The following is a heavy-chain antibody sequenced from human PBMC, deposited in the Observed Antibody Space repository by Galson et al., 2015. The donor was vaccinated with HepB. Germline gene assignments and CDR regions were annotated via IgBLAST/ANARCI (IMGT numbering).Heavy chain of an antibody. CDR2: IYWDDDK. Sequence: PALVKPTQTLTLTCTFSGFSLSTSRVGVDWIRQPPGKALEWLALIYWDDDKRYSPSLKSRLTITKDTSENQVVLTMTNMDPVDTATYYCAHRWPAPNCNYFDYWGQGTLVTVSS. CDR1: GFSLSTSRVG. V-gene: IGHV2-5*02. CDR3: AHRWPAPNCNYFDY. J-gene: IGHJ4*02. D-gene: IGHD2-2*01.